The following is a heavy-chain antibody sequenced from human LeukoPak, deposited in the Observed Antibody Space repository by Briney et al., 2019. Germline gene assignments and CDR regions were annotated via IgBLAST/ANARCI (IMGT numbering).Heavy chain of an antibody. D-gene: IGHD1-14*01. Sequence: GGSLRLSCAASGFTFSSYWMHWVRQAPGKGLVWVFRISTDRSITDYADPVKGRFNLSRENAKSTLYLQMKSLRDEDTAVYYSARGIKGVYGPEYWGQGTLGTVSS. V-gene: IGHV3-74*01. J-gene: IGHJ4*02. CDR3: ARGIKGVYGPEY. CDR1: GFTFSSYW. CDR2: ISTDRSIT.